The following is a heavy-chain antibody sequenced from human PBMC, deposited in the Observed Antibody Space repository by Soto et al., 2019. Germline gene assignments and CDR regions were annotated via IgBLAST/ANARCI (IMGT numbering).Heavy chain of an antibody. V-gene: IGHV1-18*01. CDR1: GYTFTSYG. Sequence: ASVKVSCKASGYTFTSYGISWLRQAPGQGLEWMGWISAYNGNTNYAQKLQGRVTMTTDTSTSTAYMELRSLRSDDTAVYYCARELIVVVPAAISHYYYGMDVWGQGTTVTVSS. CDR3: ARELIVVVPAAISHYYYGMDV. J-gene: IGHJ6*02. CDR2: ISAYNGNT. D-gene: IGHD2-2*01.